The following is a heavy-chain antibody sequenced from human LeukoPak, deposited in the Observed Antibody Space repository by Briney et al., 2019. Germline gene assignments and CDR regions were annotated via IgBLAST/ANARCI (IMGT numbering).Heavy chain of an antibody. V-gene: IGHV3-30*02. CDR1: GFTFSSYG. Sequence: GGSLRLSCAASGFTFSSYGMHWVRQAPGKGLEWVAFIRYDGSNKYYADSVKGRFTISRDNSKNTLYLQMNSLRAEDTAVYYCARDGTDYDSSGYYGYPLDYWGQGTLVTVSS. CDR3: ARDGTDYDSSGYYGYPLDY. CDR2: IRYDGSNK. D-gene: IGHD3-22*01. J-gene: IGHJ4*02.